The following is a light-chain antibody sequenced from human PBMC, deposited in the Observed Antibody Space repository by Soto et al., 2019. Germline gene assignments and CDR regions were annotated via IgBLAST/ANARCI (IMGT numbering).Light chain of an antibody. J-gene: IGKJ1*01. CDR1: QSINIW. CDR3: QQYNVYWT. Sequence: DIPEDQSSSPLLSSVGGRVHHTYRASQSINIWLAWYQQKPGRAPKLLIYKASTLESGVPSRFSGSGSGTEFTLTISSLQPDDFATYYCQQYNVYWTFGQGTKVDIK. V-gene: IGKV1-5*03. CDR2: KAS.